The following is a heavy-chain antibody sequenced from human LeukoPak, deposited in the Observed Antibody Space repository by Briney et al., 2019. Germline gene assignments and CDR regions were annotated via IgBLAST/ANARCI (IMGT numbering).Heavy chain of an antibody. CDR1: GGSINSYY. Sequence: SETLSLTCTVSGGSINSYYWSWIRQPPGKGLEWIGYIYYSGSTNYNPSLKSRVTISRDTSKNQFSLKLRSVTAADTAVYYCARSGRSSGWYPTWGQGTLVTVSS. D-gene: IGHD6-19*01. V-gene: IGHV4-59*12. CDR2: IYYSGST. J-gene: IGHJ5*02. CDR3: ARSGRSSGWYPT.